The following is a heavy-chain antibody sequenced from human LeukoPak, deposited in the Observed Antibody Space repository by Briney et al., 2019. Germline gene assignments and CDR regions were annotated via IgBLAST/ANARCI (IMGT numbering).Heavy chain of an antibody. Sequence: PGGSLRLSCAASGFTFSSYGMHWVRQAPGKGLEWVSAISGSGGSTYYADSVKGRFTISRDNSKNTLYLQMNSLRAEDTAVYYCAKDRGIAARTIFDYWGQGTLVTVPS. V-gene: IGHV3-23*01. CDR1: GFTFSSYG. J-gene: IGHJ4*02. D-gene: IGHD6-6*01. CDR3: AKDRGIAARTIFDY. CDR2: ISGSGGST.